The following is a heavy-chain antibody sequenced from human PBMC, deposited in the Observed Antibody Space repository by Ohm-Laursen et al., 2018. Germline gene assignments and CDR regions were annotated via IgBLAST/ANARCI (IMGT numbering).Heavy chain of an antibody. CDR3: ARTTQYGEFIPWYFDL. Sequence: SLRLSCAASGFTFSSYSMNWVRQAPGKGLEWVSSISSSSSYIYYADSVKGRFTISRDNAKNSLYLQMNSLRAEDTALYYCARTTQYGEFIPWYFDLWGRGTLVTVSS. V-gene: IGHV3-21*01. D-gene: IGHD4-17*01. CDR2: ISSSSSYI. CDR1: GFTFSSYS. J-gene: IGHJ2*01.